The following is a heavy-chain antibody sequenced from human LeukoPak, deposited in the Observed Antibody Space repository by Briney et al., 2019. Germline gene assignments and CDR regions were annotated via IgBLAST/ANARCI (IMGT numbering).Heavy chain of an antibody. D-gene: IGHD2/OR15-2a*01. CDR2: ISGSGGST. CDR1: GFTFSSYG. Sequence: GGSLRLSCAASGFTFSSYGMSWVRQAPGKGLEWVSAISGSGGSTYYADSVKGRFTISRDNSKNTLYLQMNSLRAEDTAVYYCAKDPIGWLLSFDYWGQGTLVTVSS. V-gene: IGHV3-23*01. CDR3: AKDPIGWLLSFDY. J-gene: IGHJ4*02.